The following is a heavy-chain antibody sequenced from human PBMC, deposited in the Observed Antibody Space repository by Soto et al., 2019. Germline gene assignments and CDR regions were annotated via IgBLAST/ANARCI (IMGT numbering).Heavy chain of an antibody. CDR1: GFTSDDHG. V-gene: IGHV3-9*02. D-gene: IGHD3-16*01. CDR2: IIWNSGGT. Sequence: SLRLSCALSGFTSDDHGMHWVRQAPGKGLEWVSGIIWNSGGTGYADAVKGRFTISRDNAKKTLFLQMNSLRVEDTALYYCVKDIEPGGAAYWGQGTLVTVSS. CDR3: VKDIEPGGAAY. J-gene: IGHJ4*02.